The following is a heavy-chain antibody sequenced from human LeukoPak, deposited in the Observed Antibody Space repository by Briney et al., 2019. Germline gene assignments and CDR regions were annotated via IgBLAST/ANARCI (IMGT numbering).Heavy chain of an antibody. D-gene: IGHD1-26*01. Sequence: TSETLSLTCTVSGGSISSYYWSWIRQPAGKGLEWIGRIYTSGRTNYNPSLKSRVTISVDTSKNQFSLKLSSVTAADTAVYYCARDGGSYYFSPDAFDIWGQGTMVTVPS. CDR3: ARDGGSYYFSPDAFDI. J-gene: IGHJ3*02. CDR2: IYTSGRT. CDR1: GGSISSYY. V-gene: IGHV4-4*07.